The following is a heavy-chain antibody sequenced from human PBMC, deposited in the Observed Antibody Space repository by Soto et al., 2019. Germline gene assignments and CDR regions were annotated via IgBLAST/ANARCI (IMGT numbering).Heavy chain of an antibody. Sequence: GESLKISCAASGFTFSSYAMSWVRQAPGKGLEWVSAISGSGGSTYYADSVKGRFTISRDNSKNTLYLQMNSLRAEDTAVYYCAKDLDPSRITMVRGVINFDYWGQGTLVTVSS. CDR1: GFTFSSYA. CDR3: AKDLDPSRITMVRGVINFDY. D-gene: IGHD3-10*01. V-gene: IGHV3-23*01. CDR2: ISGSGGST. J-gene: IGHJ4*02.